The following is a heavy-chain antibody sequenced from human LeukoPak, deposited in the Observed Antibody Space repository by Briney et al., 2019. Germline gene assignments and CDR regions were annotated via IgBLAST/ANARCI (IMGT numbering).Heavy chain of an antibody. J-gene: IGHJ5*02. D-gene: IGHD1-7*01. CDR1: GFTFSGYA. V-gene: IGHV3-23*01. CDR3: AKTPPRGGTIVLGWFDP. Sequence: GGSLRLSCAASGFTFSGYAMSWVRQAPGKGLEWVSAISGSGGSTHYADSVKGRFTISRDNSKNTLYLQMNSLRAEDTAVYYCAKTPPRGGTIVLGWFDPWGQGTLVTVSS. CDR2: ISGSGGST.